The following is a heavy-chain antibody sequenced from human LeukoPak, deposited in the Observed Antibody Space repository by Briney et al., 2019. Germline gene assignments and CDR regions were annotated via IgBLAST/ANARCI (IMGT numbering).Heavy chain of an antibody. CDR2: IYYSGST. CDR3: ASLNKGDAYYFDY. Sequence: PSETLSLTCTVSGGSISSYYWSWIRQPPGKGLEWIGYIYYSGSTNYNPSLKSRVTISVDTSKNQFSLKLSSVTAADTAVYYCASLNKGDAYYFDYWGQGTLVTVSS. CDR1: GGSISSYY. V-gene: IGHV4-59*08. D-gene: IGHD1/OR15-1a*01. J-gene: IGHJ4*02.